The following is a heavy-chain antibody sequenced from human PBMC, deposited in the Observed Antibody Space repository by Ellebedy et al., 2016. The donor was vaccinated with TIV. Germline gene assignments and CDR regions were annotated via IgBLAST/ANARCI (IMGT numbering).Heavy chain of an antibody. D-gene: IGHD5/OR15-5a*01. J-gene: IGHJ4*02. CDR3: TNGGLSNSPRHYFDS. CDR2: ITDSGGRT. Sequence: GESLKISCAASGFTFSSYSRRWVRPAPGKGLEWVSTITDSGGRTFYADFVKCRFTISSDNSKNTLFLQMNSLRADDTALYYCTNGGLSNSPRHYFDSWGQGTLVTVSS. CDR1: GFTFSSYS. V-gene: IGHV3-23*01.